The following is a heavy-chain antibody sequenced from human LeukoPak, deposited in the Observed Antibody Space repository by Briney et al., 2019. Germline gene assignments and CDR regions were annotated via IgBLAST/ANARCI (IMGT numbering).Heavy chain of an antibody. CDR1: GYTFTSYG. Sequence: GASVKVSCKASGYTFTSYGITWVRQAPGQGLEWMGWISAYNGNTHYAQKLQGRVTMTTDTSTSTAYMDLRSLRSDDTAVYYCARGYCSRTSCYRTPAGGYEFDYWGQGTLVTVSS. V-gene: IGHV1-18*01. J-gene: IGHJ4*02. CDR2: ISAYNGNT. CDR3: ARGYCSRTSCYRTPAGGYEFDY. D-gene: IGHD2-2*01.